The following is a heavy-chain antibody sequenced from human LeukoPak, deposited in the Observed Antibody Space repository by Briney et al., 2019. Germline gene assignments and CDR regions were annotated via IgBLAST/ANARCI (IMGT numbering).Heavy chain of an antibody. CDR2: IYTSGST. D-gene: IGHD2-2*01. V-gene: IGHV4-4*07. CDR1: GGSISSYY. Sequence: SETLSLTCTVSGGSISSYYWSWIRQPAGKGLEWIGRIYTSGSTNYNPSLKSRVTMSVDTSKNQFSLKLSSVTAADTAVYYCAREVPAATYNWFDPWGQGTLVTVSS. J-gene: IGHJ5*02. CDR3: AREVPAATYNWFDP.